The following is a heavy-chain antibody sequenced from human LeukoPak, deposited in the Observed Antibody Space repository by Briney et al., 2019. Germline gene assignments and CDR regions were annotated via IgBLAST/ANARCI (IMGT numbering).Heavy chain of an antibody. D-gene: IGHD4-17*01. CDR1: GFTFSSYA. Sequence: PGGSLRLSRAASGFTFSSYAMSWVRQAPGKGLEWVSGISGSGGTTYYAGSVKGRFTVSRDNSKSTLFLQMNSLRAEDTAVYYCAKDILTTVTPFDYWGQGTLVTVSS. CDR3: AKDILTTVTPFDY. CDR2: ISGSGGTT. V-gene: IGHV3-23*01. J-gene: IGHJ4*02.